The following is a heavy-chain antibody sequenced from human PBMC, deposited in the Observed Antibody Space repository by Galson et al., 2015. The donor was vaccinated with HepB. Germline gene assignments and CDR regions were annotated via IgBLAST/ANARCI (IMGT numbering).Heavy chain of an antibody. D-gene: IGHD6-13*01. J-gene: IGHJ4*02. V-gene: IGHV3-21*01. CDR1: GFTFSSYT. CDR2: ISSTSSYI. Sequence: SLRLSCAASGFTFSSYTMNWVRQAPGKGLEWVSSISSTSSYIYYTDSLKGRFTISRDNAKNSLYLQMNSLRAEDTAVYYCARVWFPSGTADYWGQGILVTVSS. CDR3: ARVWFPSGTADY.